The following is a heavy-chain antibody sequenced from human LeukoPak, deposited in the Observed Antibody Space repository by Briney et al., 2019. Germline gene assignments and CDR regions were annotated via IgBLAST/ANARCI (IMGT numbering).Heavy chain of an antibody. CDR2: IYPSDSDT. CDR1: EYSFATYW. Sequence: GESLKISCQGSEYSFATYWIAWLRQMPGKGLEWMGIIYPSDSDTRYSPSFQGQVTISADKSIKTAYLQWSSLKASDTAMYYCSRPLQGIVGATGFDYWGQGTLVTVSS. J-gene: IGHJ4*02. V-gene: IGHV5-51*01. CDR3: SRPLQGIVGATGFDY. D-gene: IGHD1-26*01.